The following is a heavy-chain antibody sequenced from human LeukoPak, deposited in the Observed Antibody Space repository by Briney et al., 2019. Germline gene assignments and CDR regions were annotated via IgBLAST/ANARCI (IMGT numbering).Heavy chain of an antibody. V-gene: IGHV3-11*04. J-gene: IGHJ4*02. D-gene: IGHD4-11*01. CDR3: ARGARGNYEVYFDY. CDR2: ISNSGSSI. CDR1: GFTFSDSY. Sequence: PGGSLRLSCAASGFTFSDSYMTWIRQAPGKGLEWVSYISNSGSSIYYADSVKGRFTISRDNAKNSLYLQMNSLRAEDTAVYYCARGARGNYEVYFDYWGQGTLVTVSS.